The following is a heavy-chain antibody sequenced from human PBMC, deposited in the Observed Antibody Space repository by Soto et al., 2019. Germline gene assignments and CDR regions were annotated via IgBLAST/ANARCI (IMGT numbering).Heavy chain of an antibody. D-gene: IGHD2-15*01. CDR2: ISYDGSNK. CDR3: ARSPVIDIVVRPDY. J-gene: IGHJ4*02. Sequence: SGGSLRLSCAASGFTFSTYAMHWVRQAPGKGLEWVAVISYDGSNKHYADSVKGRFTISRDNSKNTLYLQMNSLRAEDTAVYYCARSPVIDIVVRPDYSGQRTLVTVSS. V-gene: IGHV3-30*04. CDR1: GFTFSTYA.